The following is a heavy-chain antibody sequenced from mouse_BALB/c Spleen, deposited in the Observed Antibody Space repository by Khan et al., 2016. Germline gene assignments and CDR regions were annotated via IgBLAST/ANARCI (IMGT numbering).Heavy chain of an antibody. CDR3: ARKCAYYGNSSPFAY. CDR2: ISSGGDYT. CDR1: GFAFSSYD. V-gene: IGHV5-12-1*01. J-gene: IGHJ3*01. D-gene: IGHD1-1*01. Sequence: EVELVESGGGLVKPGGSLKLSCAASGFAFSSYDMSWVRQTPEKRLDWVAYISSGGDYTYYPDTVKGRFTISRDNAKNPLYLQMRRLKSEDTAMVFCARKCAYYGNSSPFAYWGQGTLVTVSA.